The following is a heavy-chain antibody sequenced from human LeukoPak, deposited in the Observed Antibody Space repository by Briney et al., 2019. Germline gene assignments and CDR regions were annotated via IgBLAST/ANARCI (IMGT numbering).Heavy chain of an antibody. CDR3: ARGASQQLVSHFDY. J-gene: IGHJ4*02. CDR1: GYTFTSYG. CDR2: INPNSGGT. V-gene: IGHV1-2*02. D-gene: IGHD6-13*01. Sequence: ASVKVSCEASGYTFTSYGISWVRQAPGQGLEWMGWINPNSGGTNYAQKFQGRVTMTRDTSISTAYMELSRLRSDDTAVYYCARGASQQLVSHFDYWGQGTLVTVSP.